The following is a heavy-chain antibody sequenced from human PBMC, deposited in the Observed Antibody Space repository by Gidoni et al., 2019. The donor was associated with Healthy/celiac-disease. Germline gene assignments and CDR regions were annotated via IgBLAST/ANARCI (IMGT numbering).Heavy chain of an antibody. V-gene: IGHV3-30*03. CDR3: ATSYYYGSGSYSLDAFDI. Sequence: QVQLVESGGGVVQPGRSLRLYCAASGFTFSSYGMHWVRQAPGKGLEWVAVISYDGSNEYYADSVKGRFTISRDNSKNTLYLQMNSLRAEDTAVYYCATSYYYGSGSYSLDAFDIWGQGTMVTVSS. CDR2: ISYDGSNE. J-gene: IGHJ3*02. CDR1: GFTFSSYG. D-gene: IGHD3-10*01.